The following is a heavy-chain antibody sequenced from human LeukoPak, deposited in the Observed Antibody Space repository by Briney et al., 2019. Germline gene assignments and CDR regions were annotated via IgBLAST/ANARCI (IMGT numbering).Heavy chain of an antibody. CDR1: GYTFANYG. CDR3: ARGFPSAHGDYQDY. V-gene: IGHV1-2*04. D-gene: IGHD4-17*01. CDR2: INPNSGGT. J-gene: IGHJ4*02. Sequence: ASVKVSCKASGYTFANYGIIWVRQAPGQGLEWMGWINPNSGGTNYAQKFQGWVTMTRDTSISTAYMELSRLRSDDTAVYYCARGFPSAHGDYQDYWGQGTLVTVSS.